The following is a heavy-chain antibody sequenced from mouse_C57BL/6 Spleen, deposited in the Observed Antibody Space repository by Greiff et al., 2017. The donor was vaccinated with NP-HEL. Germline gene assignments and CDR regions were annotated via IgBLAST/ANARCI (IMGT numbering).Heavy chain of an antibody. CDR1: GFTFSSYG. CDR2: ISSGGSYT. V-gene: IGHV5-6*01. J-gene: IGHJ3*01. D-gene: IGHD2-4*01. Sequence: EVQLVESGGDLVKPGGSLKLSCAASGFTFSSYGMSWVRQTPDKRLEWVATISSGGSYTYYPDSVKGRFTISRDNAKNTLYLQMSSLKSEDTAMYYCASPLYYDYDEFAYWGQGTLVTVSA. CDR3: ASPLYYDYDEFAY.